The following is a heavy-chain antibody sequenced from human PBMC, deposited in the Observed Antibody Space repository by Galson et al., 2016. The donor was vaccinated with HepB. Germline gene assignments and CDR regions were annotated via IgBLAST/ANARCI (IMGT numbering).Heavy chain of an antibody. CDR2: VDSTSSYI. Sequence: SLRLSCAASGFTVSTNYMSWVRQAPRKGLEWVSSVDSTSSYIYYSDSVKGRFAISRDNAKSSVSLQMNSLRAEDTALYYCARAEPYYYGSRHFDSWGQGTLSPSPQ. J-gene: IGHJ4*02. CDR3: ARAEPYYYGSRHFDS. CDR1: GFTVSTNY. D-gene: IGHD3-10*01. V-gene: IGHV3-21*01.